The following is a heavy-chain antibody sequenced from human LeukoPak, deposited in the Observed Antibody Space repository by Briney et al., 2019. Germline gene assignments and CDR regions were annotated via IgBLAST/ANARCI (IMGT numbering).Heavy chain of an antibody. V-gene: IGHV3-30*02. J-gene: IGHJ4*02. CDR1: GFTFSSYG. CDR3: AKVRGIQLWLNYFDY. Sequence: GGSLRLSCAASGFTFSSYGMHWVRQAPGKGLEWVAFIRYDGSNKYYADSVKGRFTISRDNSKNTLYLQMNSLRAEDTAVYYCAKVRGIQLWLNYFDYWGQGTLVTVSS. CDR2: IRYDGSNK. D-gene: IGHD5-18*01.